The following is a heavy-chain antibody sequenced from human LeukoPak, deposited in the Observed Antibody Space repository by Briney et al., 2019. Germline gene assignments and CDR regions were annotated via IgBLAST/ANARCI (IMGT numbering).Heavy chain of an antibody. V-gene: IGHV3-30-3*01. J-gene: IGHJ4*02. CDR3: STALVN. CDR1: GFTFSSYA. Sequence: GGSLRLSCAASGFTFSSYAMHWVRQAPGKGLEWVAVISYDGSNKYYADSVKGRFTISRDNSKNTLYLQMNSLRAEDTAVYYCSTALVNWGQGTLVTVSS. CDR2: ISYDGSNK.